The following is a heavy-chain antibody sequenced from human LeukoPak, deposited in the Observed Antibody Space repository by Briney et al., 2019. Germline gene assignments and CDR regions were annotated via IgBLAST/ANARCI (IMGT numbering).Heavy chain of an antibody. CDR1: GYSISSGYY. D-gene: IGHD3-10*01. CDR2: IYHSGST. V-gene: IGHV4-38-2*02. Sequence: SETLSLTCTGSGYSISSGYYWGWIRQPPGKGLEWIGSIYHSGSTYYNPSLKSRVTIAVDTSKNQFSLKLSSVTAADTAVYYCARTYGSGSLQDYWGQGTLVTVSS. CDR3: ARTYGSGSLQDY. J-gene: IGHJ4*02.